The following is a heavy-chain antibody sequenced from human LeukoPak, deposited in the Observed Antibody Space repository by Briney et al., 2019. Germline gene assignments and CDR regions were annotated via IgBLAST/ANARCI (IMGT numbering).Heavy chain of an antibody. Sequence: SETLSLTCTVSGGSISSYYWSWIRQPPGKGLEWIGYSYYSGSTNYNPPLKSRVTISVDTSKNQFSLKLSSVTAADTAVYYCARHNIAVAGADPDFDLWGRGTLVTVSS. D-gene: IGHD6-19*01. CDR1: GGSISSYY. V-gene: IGHV4-59*08. CDR2: SYYSGST. J-gene: IGHJ2*01. CDR3: ARHNIAVAGADPDFDL.